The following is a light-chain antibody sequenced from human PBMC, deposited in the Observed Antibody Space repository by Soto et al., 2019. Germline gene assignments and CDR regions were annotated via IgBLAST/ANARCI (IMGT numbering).Light chain of an antibody. J-gene: IGKJ4*01. CDR3: QYLNSFPLS. V-gene: IGKV1D-8*03. CDR2: LAS. Sequence: ILMTQSPSLLSASTGDRVTIIFRMSRGISSYLAWYQQKPGKAPKLLIYLASTLQSGVPSRFSGSGSGTDFSLTISSLQPEDVATYYCQYLNSFPLSFGGGTKVDIK. CDR1: RGISSY.